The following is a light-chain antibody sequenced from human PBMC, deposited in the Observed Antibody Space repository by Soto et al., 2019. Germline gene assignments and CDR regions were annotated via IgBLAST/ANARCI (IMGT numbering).Light chain of an antibody. Sequence: DIQMTQSPSTLSGSVGDRVTITCRASQTISSWLAWYQQKPGKAPKLLIYKASTLKGGVPSRFSGSGSGTDFTLTISSLQPEDFAVYYCQQFSSYPLTFGGGTTVDIK. CDR2: KAS. J-gene: IGKJ4*01. CDR1: QTISSW. V-gene: IGKV1-5*03. CDR3: QQFSSYPLT.